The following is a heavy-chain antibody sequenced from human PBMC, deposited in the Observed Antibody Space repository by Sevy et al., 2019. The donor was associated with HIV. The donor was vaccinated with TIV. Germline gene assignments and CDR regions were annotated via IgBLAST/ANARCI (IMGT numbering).Heavy chain of an antibody. CDR2: IKQDGSEK. CDR3: ARDNGGYYKSNTFDK. Sequence: GGSLRLSCAASGFTVSTCWMTWVRQAPGMGLEWVANIKQDGSEKYYVESVKGRFTISRDNADNSLYLQMNSLSADDTAVYYCARDNGGYYKSNTFDKWGQGTMVTVSS. V-gene: IGHV3-7*01. D-gene: IGHD3-3*01. CDR1: GFTVSTCW. J-gene: IGHJ3*02.